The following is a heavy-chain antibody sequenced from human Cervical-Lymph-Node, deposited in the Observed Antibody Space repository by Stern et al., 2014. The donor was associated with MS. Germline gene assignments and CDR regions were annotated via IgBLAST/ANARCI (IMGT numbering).Heavy chain of an antibody. CDR3: ARRMYSSGWEVDY. CDR1: GFTFSSYT. CDR2: ISSSSSTI. D-gene: IGHD6-19*01. Sequence: EVQLVEYGGGLVQPGGSLRLSCAASGFTFSSYTMNWVSQAPGKGLEWVSYISSSSSTIHYADSVKGRFTISRDNAKNSLWLQMNSLRAEDTAVYYCARRMYSSGWEVDYWGQGTLVTVSS. V-gene: IGHV3-48*01. J-gene: IGHJ4*02.